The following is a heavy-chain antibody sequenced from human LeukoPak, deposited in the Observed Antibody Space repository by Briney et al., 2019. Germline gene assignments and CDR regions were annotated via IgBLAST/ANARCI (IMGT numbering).Heavy chain of an antibody. V-gene: IGHV1-18*01. D-gene: IGHD1-26*01. CDR1: GYTFTYYV. Sequence: ASVKVSCKTSGYTFTYYVISWVRQAPGQGLEWMGWINAYNCNTNDAQKFQGRVTMTTDTSTSTAYMELRSLRSDDTAVYYCARGEKPYDYWGQGTLVSVSS. J-gene: IGHJ4*02. CDR3: ARGEKPYDY. CDR2: INAYNCNT.